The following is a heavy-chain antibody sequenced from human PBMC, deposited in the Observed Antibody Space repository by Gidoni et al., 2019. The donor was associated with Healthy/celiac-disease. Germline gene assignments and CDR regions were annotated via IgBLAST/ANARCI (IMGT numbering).Heavy chain of an antibody. CDR1: GFTFSNAW. D-gene: IGHD1-26*01. CDR3: TTDLGVGATGGNFDY. V-gene: IGHV3-15*01. J-gene: IGHJ4*02. Sequence: EVQLVESGGGLVKPGGSLRLSCAASGFTFSNAWMSWVRQAPGKGLEWVGRIKSKTDGGTTDYAAPVKGRFTISRDDSKNTLYLQMNSLKTEDTAVYYCTTDLGVGATGGNFDYWGQGTLVTVSS. CDR2: IKSKTDGGTT.